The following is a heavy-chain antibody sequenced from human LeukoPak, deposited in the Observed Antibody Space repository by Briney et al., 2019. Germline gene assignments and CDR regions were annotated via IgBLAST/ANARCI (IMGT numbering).Heavy chain of an antibody. D-gene: IGHD2-21*01. Sequence: GGSLRLSCAASEFSVGSNYMTWVRQAPGKGLEWVSLIYSGGSTYYADSVKGRFTISRDNSKNTLYLQMNSLRAEDTALYYCMKLPTMIIVIDTDFEYWGQGAQVTVSS. V-gene: IGHV3-66*01. J-gene: IGHJ4*02. CDR3: MKLPTMIIVIDTDFEY. CDR1: EFSVGSNY. CDR2: IYSGGST.